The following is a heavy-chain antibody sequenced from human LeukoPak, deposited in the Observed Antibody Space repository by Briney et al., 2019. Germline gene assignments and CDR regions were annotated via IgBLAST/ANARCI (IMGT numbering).Heavy chain of an antibody. Sequence: GGSLRLSCAASGFTFSSYGMHWVRQAPGKGLEWVAVISYDGSNKYYADSVKGRFTISRDNSKNTLYLQMNSLRAEDTAVYYCEKGFGIAVAGYYLDYGGQEPRVTFPS. CDR1: GFTFSSYG. J-gene: IGHJ4*02. V-gene: IGHV3-30*18. CDR3: EKGFGIAVAGYYLDY. D-gene: IGHD6-19*01. CDR2: ISYDGSNK.